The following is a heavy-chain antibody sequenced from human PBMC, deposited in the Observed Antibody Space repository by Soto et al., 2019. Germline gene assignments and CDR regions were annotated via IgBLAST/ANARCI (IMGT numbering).Heavy chain of an antibody. D-gene: IGHD1-1*01. Sequence: PGGSLRLSCAASGLPFSDQDMDWVRQAPGKGLEWVGRSRGKLNSYTTEYAASVKGRFTISRDDSTTSLYLQMNSLKTEDTAVYYCAADTVGTGSCWGQGTLVTVSS. CDR3: AADTVGTGSC. J-gene: IGHJ4*02. V-gene: IGHV3-72*01. CDR2: SRGKLNSYTT. CDR1: GLPFSDQD.